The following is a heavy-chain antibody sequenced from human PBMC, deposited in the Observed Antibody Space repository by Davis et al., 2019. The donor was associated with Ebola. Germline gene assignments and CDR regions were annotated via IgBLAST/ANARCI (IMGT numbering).Heavy chain of an antibody. V-gene: IGHV3-23*01. Sequence: PGGSLRLSCALSGFPVWDYGLSWVRQAPGKGLEWVSGLSGGADRTYYADSVKGRFTISRDNSKNTIYLEMNNLRAEDTGVYYCARAYSNAYWGQGTLVTVSS. CDR2: LSGGADRT. D-gene: IGHD6-13*01. CDR3: ARAYSNAY. CDR1: GFPVWDYG. J-gene: IGHJ4*02.